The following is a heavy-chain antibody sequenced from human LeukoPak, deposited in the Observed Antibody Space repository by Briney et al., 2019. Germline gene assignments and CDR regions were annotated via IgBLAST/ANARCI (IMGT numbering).Heavy chain of an antibody. Sequence: GALGLSCAASGFTFSDYYMSWIRQAPGKGLEWVSYISSSGSTKYYADSVKGRFTISRDNAKNSLYLQMNSLRAEDTAVYYCARGRRWLQLGTFDIWGQGKMVTVSS. CDR2: ISSSGSTK. V-gene: IGHV3-11*01. CDR3: ARGRRWLQLGTFDI. J-gene: IGHJ3*02. CDR1: GFTFSDYY. D-gene: IGHD5-24*01.